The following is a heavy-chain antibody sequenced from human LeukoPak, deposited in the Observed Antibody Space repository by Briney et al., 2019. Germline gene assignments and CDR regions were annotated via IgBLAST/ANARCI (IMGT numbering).Heavy chain of an antibody. CDR2: IRGGDGSS. J-gene: IGHJ6*02. CDR1: GFTFSSYA. D-gene: IGHD3-9*01. V-gene: IGHV3-23*01. Sequence: PGGSLRLSCAASGFTFSSYAISWLRQAPGKGLEWVSAIRGGDGSSYYTDSVKGRFTISRDNSKNTLYLQMNSLRAEDTAVYYCAKADGDFDWLLLSTYYYYYGMDVWGQGTTVTVSS. CDR3: AKADGDFDWLLLSTYYYYYGMDV.